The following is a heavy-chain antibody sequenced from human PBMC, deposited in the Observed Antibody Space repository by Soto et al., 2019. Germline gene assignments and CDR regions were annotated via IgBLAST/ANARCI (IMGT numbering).Heavy chain of an antibody. J-gene: IGHJ5*02. CDR1: GGSFSGYY. CDR2: INHNGGT. Sequence: SETLSLTCAVHGGSFSGYYWNWIRQPPGKGLEWIGEINHNGGTNYNPSLRSRVTISVDTSKNQFSLKMSSVTAADTAVFYCARRNDILNGYSNGWFDPWGQGTMVTVSS. D-gene: IGHD3-9*01. CDR3: ARRNDILNGYSNGWFDP. V-gene: IGHV4-34*01.